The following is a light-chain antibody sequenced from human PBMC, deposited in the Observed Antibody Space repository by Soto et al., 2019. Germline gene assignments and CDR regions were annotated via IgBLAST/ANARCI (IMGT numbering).Light chain of an antibody. CDR2: GAS. J-gene: IGKJ2*01. V-gene: IGKV3-15*01. CDR3: QQYNNWPDMYT. Sequence: EMVMTQSRATLSASPGERVILSCRASRSVGTTLAWYQQKPGQAPRLLIYGASTRATGIPARFSGSGSGTDFTLTISSLQSEDFAVYYCQQYNNWPDMYTFGQGTKLEIK. CDR1: RSVGTT.